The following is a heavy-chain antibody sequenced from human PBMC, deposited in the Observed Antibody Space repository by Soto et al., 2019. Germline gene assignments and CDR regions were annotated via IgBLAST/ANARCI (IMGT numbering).Heavy chain of an antibody. CDR2: IATYNSHK. CDR1: GDTFTNFG. J-gene: IGHJ5*02. Sequence: HLVQSGPEVKKPGASVTVSCKTSGDTFTNFGLSWVRQAPGQGLEWMGWIATYNSHKNYAQKFQGRLTLTTDTSTSTGYMELKSLEYDDTAVYYCARVLRGVVNWFDPWGKGTLVTVSS. V-gene: IGHV1-18*01. CDR3: ARVLRGVVNWFDP. D-gene: IGHD3-10*01.